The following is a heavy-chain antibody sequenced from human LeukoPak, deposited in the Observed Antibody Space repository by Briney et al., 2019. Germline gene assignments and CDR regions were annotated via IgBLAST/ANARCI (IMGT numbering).Heavy chain of an antibody. J-gene: IGHJ6*02. Sequence: SVKLSCKASGGTVSSNAISWERQAPGQWLEWMGRIIPILGIANYAQKFQGRVTITADKSTSTAYMELSSLRSEDTAVYYCARDQVIVVVMYDYYYGMDVWGQGTTVTVSS. CDR1: GGTVSSNA. CDR2: IIPILGIA. CDR3: ARDQVIVVVMYDYYYGMDV. D-gene: IGHD3-22*01. V-gene: IGHV1-69*04.